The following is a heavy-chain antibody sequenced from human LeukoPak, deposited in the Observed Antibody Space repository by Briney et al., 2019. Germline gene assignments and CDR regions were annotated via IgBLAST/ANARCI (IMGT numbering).Heavy chain of an antibody. CDR1: GGTFSSYA. CDR3: ARGRAGTNWFDP. J-gene: IGHJ5*02. CDR2: IIPIFGTA. D-gene: IGHD3-10*01. V-gene: IGHV1-69*05. Sequence: SVTVSCKASGGTFSSYAISWVRQAPGQGLEWMGGIIPIFGTASYAQKFQGRVTITTDESTSTAYMELSSLRSEDTAVYYCARGRAGTNWFDPWGQGTLVTVSS.